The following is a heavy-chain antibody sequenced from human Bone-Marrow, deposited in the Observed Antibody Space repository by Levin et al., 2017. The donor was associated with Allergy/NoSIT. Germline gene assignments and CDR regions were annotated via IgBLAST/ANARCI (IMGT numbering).Heavy chain of an antibody. J-gene: IGHJ6*04. D-gene: IGHD3-16*01. CDR2: ISSSSSYI. V-gene: IGHV3-21*01. CDR3: ARVAAVMITFGGFRRHMDV. Sequence: GESLKISCAASGFTFSSYSMNWVRQAPGKGLEWVSSISSSSSYIYYADSVKGRFTISRDNAKNSLYLQMNSLRAEDTAVYYCARVAAVMITFGGFRRHMDVWGKGTTVTISS. CDR1: GFTFSSYS.